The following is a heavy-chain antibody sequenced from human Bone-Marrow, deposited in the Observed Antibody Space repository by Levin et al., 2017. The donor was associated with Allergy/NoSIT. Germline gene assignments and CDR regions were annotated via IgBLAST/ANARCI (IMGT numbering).Heavy chain of an antibody. V-gene: IGHV4-38-2*02. Sequence: SQTLSLTCVISSSSISGDHYWAWVRQPPGKGLEWIGSIYHTGTSYYNPSLKSRVTMSVDPSNNRFSVKLTSVTAADTAVYYCSREAVVAAAPHYFDSWGQGILVSVSS. CDR1: SSSISGDHY. D-gene: IGHD2-15*01. CDR3: SREAVVAAAPHYFDS. CDR2: IYHTGTS. J-gene: IGHJ4*02.